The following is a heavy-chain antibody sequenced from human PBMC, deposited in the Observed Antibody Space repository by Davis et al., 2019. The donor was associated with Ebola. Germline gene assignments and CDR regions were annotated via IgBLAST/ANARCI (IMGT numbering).Heavy chain of an antibody. D-gene: IGHD2-8*01. CDR3: ARVGDFQGVY. CDR1: GGPVSSGAHF. CDR2: IYSSGDI. V-gene: IGHV4-61*08. J-gene: IGHJ4*02. Sequence: PSETLSLTCAVSGGPVSSGAHFWAWTRQPPGKGLEWIGYIYSSGDIHLSPSLKSRVTMFRDTSQNQFPVALTSVTAADTAVYYCARVGDFQGVYWGQGTLVTVSS.